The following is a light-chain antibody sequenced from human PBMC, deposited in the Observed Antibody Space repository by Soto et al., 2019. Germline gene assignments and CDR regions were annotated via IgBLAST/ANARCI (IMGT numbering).Light chain of an antibody. CDR3: QHWVDYMWT. Sequence: DIPLTQSPSTLSASVGDRVTITCRASQSISSWLAWYPQKPGKAPKLLIYKASTLESGVPSRFSGSGSGTEFTLTISSLQPDDFATYYCQHWVDYMWTFGQGTKVEIK. CDR2: KAS. J-gene: IGKJ1*01. V-gene: IGKV1-5*03. CDR1: QSISSW.